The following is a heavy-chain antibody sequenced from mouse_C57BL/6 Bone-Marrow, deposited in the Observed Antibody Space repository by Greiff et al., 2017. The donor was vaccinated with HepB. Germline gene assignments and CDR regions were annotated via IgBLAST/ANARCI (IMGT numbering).Heavy chain of an antibody. CDR1: GFTFSSYG. V-gene: IGHV5-6*01. J-gene: IGHJ3*01. Sequence: EVQVVESGGDLVKPGGSLKLSCAASGFTFSSYGMSWVRQTPDKRLEWVATISSGGSYTYYPDSVKGRFTISRDNAKNTLYLQMSSLKSEDTAMYYCASLGYYEAYWGQGTLVTVSA. CDR3: ASLGYYEAY. D-gene: IGHD2-3*01. CDR2: ISSGGSYT.